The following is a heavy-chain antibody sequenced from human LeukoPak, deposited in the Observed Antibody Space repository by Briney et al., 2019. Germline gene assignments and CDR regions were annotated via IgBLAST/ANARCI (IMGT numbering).Heavy chain of an antibody. Sequence: GGSLRLSCAAPGFTVITNDMTWVRQAPGKGLGWVSVLYSDGNTKYADSVQGRFTISRDNSKNTLYLEMNSLSPDDTAVYYCARGVEPLAANTLAYWGQGTLVTVSS. CDR1: GFTVITND. D-gene: IGHD1-14*01. V-gene: IGHV3-53*01. J-gene: IGHJ4*02. CDR2: LYSDGNT. CDR3: ARGVEPLAANTLAY.